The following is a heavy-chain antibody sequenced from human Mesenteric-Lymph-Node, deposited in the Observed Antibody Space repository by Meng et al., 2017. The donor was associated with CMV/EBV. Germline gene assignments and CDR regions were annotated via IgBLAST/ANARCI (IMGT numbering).Heavy chain of an antibody. CDR2: INPNSGGT. CDR1: GYTFTGYY. V-gene: IGHV1-2*02. J-gene: IGHJ4*02. Sequence: ASVKVSCKASGYTFTGYYMHWVRQAPGQGLEWMGWINPNSGGTNLAQKFQGRVTMTRDTSISTAYMELRSLRSDDTAVYYCARRQYSGEDYWGQGTLVTVSS. CDR3: ARRQYSGEDY. D-gene: IGHD1-26*01.